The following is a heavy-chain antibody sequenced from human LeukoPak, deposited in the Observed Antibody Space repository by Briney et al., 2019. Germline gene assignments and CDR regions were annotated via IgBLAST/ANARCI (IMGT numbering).Heavy chain of an antibody. CDR1: KFTFTTFW. CDR3: ARNWNYGSYFFDY. CDR2: IKQDGSER. D-gene: IGHD1-7*01. V-gene: IGHV3-7*01. J-gene: IGHJ4*02. Sequence: GGSLRLSCAASKFTFTTFWMSWVRQAPGKGLKWVANIKQDGSERYYVDSVKGRFTISRDNVKNSLSLQMNSLRAEDTAVYYCARNWNYGSYFFDYWGQGTLVTVSS.